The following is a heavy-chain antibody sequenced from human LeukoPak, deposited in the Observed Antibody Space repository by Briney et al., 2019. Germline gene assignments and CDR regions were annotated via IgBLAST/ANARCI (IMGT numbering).Heavy chain of an antibody. CDR2: INHSGST. CDR1: GGSFSGYY. V-gene: IGHV4-34*01. J-gene: IGHJ4*02. CDR3: ARGAGSY. D-gene: IGHD3-10*01. Sequence: SETLSLTCAVYGGSFSGYYWSWIRQPPGKGLEWIGEINHSGSTNYNPSLKSRVTISVDTSKNQSSLKLSSVTAADTAAYYCARGAGSYWGQGTLVTVSS.